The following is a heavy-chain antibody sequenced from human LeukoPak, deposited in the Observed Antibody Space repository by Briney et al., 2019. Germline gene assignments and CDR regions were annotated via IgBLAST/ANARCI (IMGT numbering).Heavy chain of an antibody. V-gene: IGHV3-48*01. CDR3: ANLAGGSYVWIDY. J-gene: IGHJ4*02. Sequence: GGSLRLSCAASGFTFSSYSMNWVRQAPGKGLEWVSYISSSSSTIYYADSVKGRFTISRDNSKNTLYLQMNSLRAEDTAVYYCANLAGGSYVWIDYWGQGTLVTVSS. CDR1: GFTFSSYS. D-gene: IGHD1-26*01. CDR2: ISSSSSTI.